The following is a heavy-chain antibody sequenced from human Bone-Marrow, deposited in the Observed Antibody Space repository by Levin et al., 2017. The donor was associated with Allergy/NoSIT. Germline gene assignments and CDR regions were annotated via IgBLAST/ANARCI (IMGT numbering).Heavy chain of an antibody. CDR2: IWYDGSNK. Sequence: HAGGSLRLSCAASGFTFSSYGMHWVRQAPGKGLEWVAVIWYDGSNKYYADSVKGRFTISRDNSKNTLYLQMNSLRAEDTAVYYCARQTTVTSYYYYGMDVWGQGTTVTVSS. D-gene: IGHD4-17*01. J-gene: IGHJ6*02. CDR1: GFTFSSYG. V-gene: IGHV3-33*01. CDR3: ARQTTVTSYYYYGMDV.